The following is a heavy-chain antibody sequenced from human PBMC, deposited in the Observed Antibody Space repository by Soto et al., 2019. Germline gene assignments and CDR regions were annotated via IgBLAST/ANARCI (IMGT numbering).Heavy chain of an antibody. CDR1: GYTFTSYG. CDR3: ATASFELVVVTYRYFDL. CDR2: ISAYNGNT. V-gene: IGHV1-18*04. D-gene: IGHD3-22*01. J-gene: IGHJ2*01. Sequence: QVQLVQSGAEVKKLGASVTVSCKASGYTFTSYGISWVRQAPGQGLEWMGWISAYNGNTNYAQKLQGRVTMTTDTSTSTAYMELRSLRSDDTAVYYCATASFELVVVTYRYFDLWRRGTLVTVSS.